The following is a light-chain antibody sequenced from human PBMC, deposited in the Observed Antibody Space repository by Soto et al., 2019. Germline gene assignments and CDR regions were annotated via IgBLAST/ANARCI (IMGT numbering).Light chain of an antibody. CDR2: AAS. CDR1: QSISSW. V-gene: IGKV1-5*01. CDR3: QQYYSYPRIT. J-gene: IGKJ4*01. Sequence: DIQMTQSPSTLSASVGDRVTITCRASQSISSWLAWYQQKPGKAPKLLIYAASTLQSGVPSRFSGSGSGTDFTLTISCLQSEDFATYYCQQYYSYPRITFGGGTKVDIK.